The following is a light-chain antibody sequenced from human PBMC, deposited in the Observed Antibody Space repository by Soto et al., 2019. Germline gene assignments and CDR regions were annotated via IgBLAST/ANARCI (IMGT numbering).Light chain of an antibody. Sequence: EIVMTRSPATLSVAPGERATLSCRASQRVNCNLAWYQQKPGQAPKLLIYVASTRATGIPVRFSGSGSGSECTLTISCRQSEDFAVYYCQQYDNWPPWTFGQGTKVEIK. CDR1: QRVNCN. CDR2: VAS. CDR3: QQYDNWPPWT. V-gene: IGKV3-15*01. J-gene: IGKJ1*01.